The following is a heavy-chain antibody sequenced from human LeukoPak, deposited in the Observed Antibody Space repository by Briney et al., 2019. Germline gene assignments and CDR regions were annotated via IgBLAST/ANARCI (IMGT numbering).Heavy chain of an antibody. CDR3: ARVRDSAFDI. Sequence: SETLSLTCTVSGGSISNSYWSWIRQPPGKGLEWIGYIYSSGSTNYNPSLKSRVTISVDTSKNQFSLKPSSVTSADTAVFYCARVRDSAFDIWGQGTMVTVSS. V-gene: IGHV4-59*01. CDR2: IYSSGST. J-gene: IGHJ3*02. CDR1: GGSISNSY. D-gene: IGHD2-15*01.